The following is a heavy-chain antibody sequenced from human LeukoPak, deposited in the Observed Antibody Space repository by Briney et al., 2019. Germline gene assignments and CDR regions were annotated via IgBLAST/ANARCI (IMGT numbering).Heavy chain of an antibody. V-gene: IGHV4-34*01. Sequence: PSETLSLTCAVYGGSFSGYYWSWIRQPPGKGLEWIGEINHSGSTNYNPSLKSRVTISVDTSKNQFSLKLSSVTAADTAVYYCARLGAFDIWGLGTMVTVSS. CDR2: INHSGST. CDR1: GGSFSGYY. J-gene: IGHJ3*02. CDR3: ARLGAFDI.